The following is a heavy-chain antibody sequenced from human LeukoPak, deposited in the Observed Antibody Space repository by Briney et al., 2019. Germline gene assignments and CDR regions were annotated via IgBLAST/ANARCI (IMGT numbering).Heavy chain of an antibody. Sequence: ASVKVSCKASGYTFTGYYMHWVRQAPGQGLEWMGRINPNSGGTNYAQKFQGRVTMTRDTSISTAYMELSRLRSDDTAVYYCARESIAAAGSFDPWGQGTLVTVSS. J-gene: IGHJ5*02. D-gene: IGHD6-13*01. CDR1: GYTFTGYY. V-gene: IGHV1-2*06. CDR2: INPNSGGT. CDR3: ARESIAAAGSFDP.